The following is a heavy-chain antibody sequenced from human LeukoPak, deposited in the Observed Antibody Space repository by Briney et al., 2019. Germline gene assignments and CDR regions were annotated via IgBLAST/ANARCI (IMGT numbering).Heavy chain of an antibody. V-gene: IGHV3-30*01. CDR3: ARQGGSGSFDY. CDR1: GFTFSSYA. CDR2: ISYDGSNK. J-gene: IGHJ4*02. Sequence: PGGSLRLSCAASGFTFSSYAMHWVRQAPGKGLEWVAVISYDGSNKYYADSVKGRFTISRDNSKNTLYLQVNSLRAEDTAVYYCARQGGSGSFDYWGQGTLVTVSS. D-gene: IGHD3-10*01.